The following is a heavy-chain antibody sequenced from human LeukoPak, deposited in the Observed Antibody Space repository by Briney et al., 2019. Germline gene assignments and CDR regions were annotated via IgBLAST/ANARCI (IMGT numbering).Heavy chain of an antibody. Sequence: EASVKVSCKASGGTFSSYAISWVRQAPGQGLEWMGGIIPILGTANYAQKFQGRVTTTTDESTSTACMELSSLRSEDTAVYHCARSGDYCSSTSCPLGGDYWGQGTLVTVSS. V-gene: IGHV1-69*05. CDR2: IIPILGTA. CDR1: GGTFSSYA. CDR3: ARSGDYCSSTSCPLGGDY. D-gene: IGHD2-2*01. J-gene: IGHJ4*02.